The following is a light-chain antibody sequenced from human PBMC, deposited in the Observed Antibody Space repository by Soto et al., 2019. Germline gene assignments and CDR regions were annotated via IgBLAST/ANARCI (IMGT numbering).Light chain of an antibody. Sequence: ERVMTQSPATLSLSRGERATRSCRASQSVSSNLAWYQQKPGQAPRLLIYGASTRATGIPARFSGSGSGTDFTLTISRLEPEDFAVYYCQQYGSSPRTFGQGTKVDIK. CDR3: QQYGSSPRT. J-gene: IGKJ1*01. CDR1: QSVSSN. CDR2: GAS. V-gene: IGKV3-20*01.